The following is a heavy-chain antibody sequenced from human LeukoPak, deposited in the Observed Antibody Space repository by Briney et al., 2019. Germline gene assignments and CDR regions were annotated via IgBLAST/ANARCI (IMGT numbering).Heavy chain of an antibody. CDR3: ARDHPRYCSSTSCYTPPDY. J-gene: IGHJ4*02. CDR2: ISSSSSYI. V-gene: IGHV3-21*01. D-gene: IGHD2-2*02. CDR1: GFTFSSYS. Sequence: GGSLRLYCAASGFTFSSYSMNWVRQAPGKGLEWVSSISSSSSYIYYADSVKGRFTIPRDNAKNSLYLQMNSLRAEDTAVYYCARDHPRYCSSTSCYTPPDYWGQGTLVTVSS.